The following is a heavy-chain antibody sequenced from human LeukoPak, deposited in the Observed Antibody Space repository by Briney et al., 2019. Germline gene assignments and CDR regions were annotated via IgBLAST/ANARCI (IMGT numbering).Heavy chain of an antibody. CDR3: ARGLDIVDPNWFDP. CDR2: MNPNSGNT. CDR1: GYTFTSYD. Sequence: ASVKVSCKASGYTFTSYDINWVRQATGQGLEWMGWMNPNSGNTGYAQKFQGGVTMTRNTSISTAYMELSSLRSEDTAVYYCARGLDIVDPNWFDPWGQGTLVTVSS. J-gene: IGHJ5*02. V-gene: IGHV1-8*01. D-gene: IGHD2-2*03.